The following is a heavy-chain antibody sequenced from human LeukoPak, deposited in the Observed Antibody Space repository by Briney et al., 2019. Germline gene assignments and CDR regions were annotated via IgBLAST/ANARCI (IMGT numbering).Heavy chain of an antibody. CDR3: ARSPGYGDYLYYFDY. V-gene: IGHV1-69*13. Sequence: SVKVSCKASGGTFSSYAISWVRQAPGQGPEWMGGIIPIFGTANYAQKFQGRVTITADESTSTAYMELSSLRSEDTAVYYCARSPGYGDYLYYFDYWGQGTLVTVSS. CDR2: IIPIFGTA. J-gene: IGHJ4*02. D-gene: IGHD4-17*01. CDR1: GGTFSSYA.